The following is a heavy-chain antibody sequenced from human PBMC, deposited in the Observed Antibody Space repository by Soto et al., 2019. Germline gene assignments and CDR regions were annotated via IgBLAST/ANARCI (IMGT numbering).Heavy chain of an antibody. D-gene: IGHD5-18*01. J-gene: IGHJ6*02. CDR3: AKDKGPYSYGPYGMDV. CDR2: ISYDGSNK. V-gene: IGHV3-30*18. Sequence: QVQLVESGGGVVQPGRSLRLSCAASGFTFSGYGMHWVRQAPGKVLEWVALISYDGSNKYYAESLKGRFTISRDNSKNTLYLQKNSLRPEDAAVYYCAKDKGPYSYGPYGMDVWGQGTTVTVSS. CDR1: GFTFSGYG.